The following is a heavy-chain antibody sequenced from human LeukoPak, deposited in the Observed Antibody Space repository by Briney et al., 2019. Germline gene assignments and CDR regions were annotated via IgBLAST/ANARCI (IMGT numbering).Heavy chain of an antibody. D-gene: IGHD3-22*01. CDR2: ISYDGSNK. J-gene: IGHJ4*02. CDR1: GFTFSSYA. Sequence: PGGSLRLSCAASGFTFSSYAMHWVRQAPGKGLEWVAVISYDGSNKYYADSVKGRFTISRDNAKNSLYLQMNSLRAEDTAVYYCARDKGDYDSSGSLFVFGGQGTKVTVSS. CDR3: ARDKGDYDSSGSLFVF. V-gene: IGHV3-30*04.